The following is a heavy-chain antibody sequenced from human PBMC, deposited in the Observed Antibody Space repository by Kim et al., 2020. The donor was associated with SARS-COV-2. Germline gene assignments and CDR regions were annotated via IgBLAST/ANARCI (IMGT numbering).Heavy chain of an antibody. J-gene: IGHJ4*02. D-gene: IGHD6-19*01. CDR3: AKDRDSSGWF. Sequence: NKYYADSVKGRFTISRDNSKNTLYLQRNSLRAEDTAVYYCAKDRDSSGWFWGQGTLVTVSS. CDR2: NK. V-gene: IGHV3-33*06.